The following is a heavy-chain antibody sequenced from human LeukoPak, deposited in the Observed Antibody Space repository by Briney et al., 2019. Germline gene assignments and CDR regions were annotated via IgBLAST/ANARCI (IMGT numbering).Heavy chain of an antibody. J-gene: IGHJ3*02. CDR1: GGSISSSNW. CDR3: ARSLLLKQAAFDI. V-gene: IGHV4-4*02. Sequence: SETLSLTCAVSGGSISSSNWWSWVRQPPGKGLEWIGEIYHSGSTNYNPSLKSRVTISVDKSKNQFSLKLSSVTAADTAVYYCARSLLLKQAAFDIWGQGTMVTVSS. D-gene: IGHD2-21*01. CDR2: IYHSGST.